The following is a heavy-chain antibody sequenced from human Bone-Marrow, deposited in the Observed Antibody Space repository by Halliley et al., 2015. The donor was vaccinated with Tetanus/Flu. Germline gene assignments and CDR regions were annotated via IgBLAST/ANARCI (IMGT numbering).Heavy chain of an antibody. J-gene: IGHJ4*02. D-gene: IGHD5-12*01. CDR2: IPFDGNNF. CDR3: ARARLVADF. CDR1: GFTFRSYW. V-gene: IGHV3-30*03. Sequence: SLRLSCAASGFTFRSYWMSWVRQAPGKGLEWVAVIPFDGNNFHYADSVKGRFTISRDNSANTLFLEIDSLRLEDTAVYYCARARLVADFWGQGTLVTVSS.